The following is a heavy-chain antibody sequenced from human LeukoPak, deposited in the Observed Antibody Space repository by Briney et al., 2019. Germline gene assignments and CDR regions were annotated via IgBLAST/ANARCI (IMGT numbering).Heavy chain of an antibody. D-gene: IGHD1-26*01. J-gene: IGHJ4*02. V-gene: IGHV3-21*01. CDR1: GFTFSSYS. CDR3: ARVRDIVGADSFDY. CDR2: ISSSSYI. Sequence: GGSLRLSCAASGFTFSSYSMNWVRQAPGKGLEWVSSISSSSYIYYADSVKGRFTISRDNAKNSLYLQMNSLRAEDTAVYYCARVRDIVGADSFDYWGQGTLVTVSS.